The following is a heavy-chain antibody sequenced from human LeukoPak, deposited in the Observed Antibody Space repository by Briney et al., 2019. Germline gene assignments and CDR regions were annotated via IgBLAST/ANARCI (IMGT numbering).Heavy chain of an antibody. J-gene: IGHJ3*02. V-gene: IGHV1-69*13. CDR3: ARRKIAAAGPDDAFDI. CDR1: GGTFSSYA. CDR2: IIPIFGTA. D-gene: IGHD6-13*01. Sequence: SVKVSCKASGGTFSSYAISWVRQAPGQGLEWMGGIIPIFGTANYAQKFQGRVTITADESTSTAYMELSSLRSEDTAVYYCARRKIAAAGPDDAFDIWGQGTMVTVSS.